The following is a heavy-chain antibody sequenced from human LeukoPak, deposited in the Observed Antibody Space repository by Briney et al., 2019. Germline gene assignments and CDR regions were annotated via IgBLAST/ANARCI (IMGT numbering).Heavy chain of an antibody. CDR2: ITSTGTTT. D-gene: IGHD3-16*01. J-gene: IGHJ4*02. CDR3: ATEYVRTHYFDW. Sequence: ASVKVSCKASGYNLNTYHMHWVRQAPGQGLEWMGIITSTGTTTICAQKFQGRVTMTRDTSTSTVYMDLSSLRSDDTAVYYCATEYVRTHYFDWWGQGTLVTVSS. CDR1: GYNLNTYH. V-gene: IGHV1-46*02.